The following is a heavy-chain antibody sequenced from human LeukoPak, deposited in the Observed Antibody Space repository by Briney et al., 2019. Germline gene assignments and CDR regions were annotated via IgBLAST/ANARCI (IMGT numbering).Heavy chain of an antibody. J-gene: IGHJ5*02. CDR2: ISSSSSYI. CDR1: GFTFSSYS. Sequence: GGSLRLSCAASGFTFSSYSMNWVRQAPGKGLEWVSSISSSSSYIYYADSVKGRFTISRDNAKNSLYLQMNSLRAEDTAVYYSARDEIYCTNGVCYPPNWFDPWGQGTLVTVSS. D-gene: IGHD2-8*01. V-gene: IGHV3-21*01. CDR3: ARDEIYCTNGVCYPPNWFDP.